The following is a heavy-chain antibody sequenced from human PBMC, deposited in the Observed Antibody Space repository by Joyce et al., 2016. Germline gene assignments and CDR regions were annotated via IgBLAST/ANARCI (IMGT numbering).Heavy chain of an antibody. CDR2: TYYRARWYH. CDR1: GDGVSYSSSA. V-gene: IGHV6-1*01. J-gene: IGHJ4*02. Sequence: VQLQQSGPGLVKPSQTLSLTCVISGDGVSYSSSAWTWIRQSPSRGLEWLGRTYYRARWYHDYSVSVKCRLTINLGTSKKQFSLQLCSATPEDTAVYYSAGDPGVALTPYFDSWGQGTLVTVSS. D-gene: IGHD7-27*01. CDR3: AGDPGVALTPYFDS.